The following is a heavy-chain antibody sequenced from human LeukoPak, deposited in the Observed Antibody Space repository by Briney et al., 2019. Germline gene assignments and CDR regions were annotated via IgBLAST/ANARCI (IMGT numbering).Heavy chain of an antibody. V-gene: IGHV3-7*01. Sequence: GGSLTPSCAASAFTLSSYWTSWVRQPPGKVLEWVSNIKQDGSEKYYVDSVKGRFTISRDNAKTSLYLQMNSLRAEDTAVYCCARGYGNYGYWGQGTLVTVSS. CDR3: ARGYGNYGY. CDR2: IKQDGSEK. J-gene: IGHJ4*02. CDR1: AFTLSSYW. D-gene: IGHD4-11*01.